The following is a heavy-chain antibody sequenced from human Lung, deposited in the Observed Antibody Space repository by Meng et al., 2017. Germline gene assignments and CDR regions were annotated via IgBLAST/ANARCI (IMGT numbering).Heavy chain of an antibody. CDR3: ARDADWVIFDH. CDR1: GFTFSSYN. J-gene: IGHJ4*02. V-gene: IGHV3-74*03. D-gene: IGHD3-9*01. Sequence: GGSLRLSCAASGFTFSSYNMHWVRQTPGEGLVWVSRINTDASSTTYADSVKGRFTISRDDAKNTVYLQMNSLRAEDTAVYYCARDADWVIFDHWGQGARVTVYS. CDR2: INTDASST.